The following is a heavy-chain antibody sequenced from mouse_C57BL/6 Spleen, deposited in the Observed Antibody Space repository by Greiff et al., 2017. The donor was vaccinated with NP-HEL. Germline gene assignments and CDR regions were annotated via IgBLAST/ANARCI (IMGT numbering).Heavy chain of an antibody. CDR2: INPNNGGT. CDR1: GYTFTDYY. Sequence: EVQLQQSGPELVKPGASVKISCKASGYTFTDYYMNWVKQSHGKSLEWIGDINPNNGGTSYNQKFKGKATLTVDKSSSTAYMELRSLTSEDSAVYYCASYDDAMDYWGQGTSVTVSS. D-gene: IGHD2-12*01. CDR3: ASYDDAMDY. J-gene: IGHJ4*01. V-gene: IGHV1-26*01.